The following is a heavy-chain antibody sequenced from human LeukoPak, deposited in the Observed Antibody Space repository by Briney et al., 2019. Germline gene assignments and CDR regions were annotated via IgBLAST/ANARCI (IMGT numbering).Heavy chain of an antibody. CDR3: ARWGGYCSGGSCYPLYYFDS. J-gene: IGHJ4*02. D-gene: IGHD2-15*01. CDR2: IHPPDSDT. CDR1: GYSFTSYW. Sequence: GESLKISCKGSGYSFTSYWIGWVRQMPGKGLEWMGIIHPPDSDTRYSPSFQGQVTISADKSISTAYLEWSSLKASDTAMYYCARWGGYCSGGSCYPLYYFDSWGQGTLVTVSS. V-gene: IGHV5-51*01.